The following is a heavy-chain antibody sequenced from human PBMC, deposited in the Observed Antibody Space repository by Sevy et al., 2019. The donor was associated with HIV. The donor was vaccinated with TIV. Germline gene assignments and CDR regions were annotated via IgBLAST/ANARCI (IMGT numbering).Heavy chain of an antibody. CDR2: ISGSGGST. CDR1: GFTFSSYA. Sequence: GGSLRLSCAASGFTFSSYAMSWVRQAPGKGLEWVSAISGSGGSTYYADSVKGRFTIPRDNSKNTLYLQMNSLRAEDTAVYYCAKDRPEDYYYYYGMDVWGQGTTVTVSS. CDR3: AKDRPEDYYYYYGMDV. J-gene: IGHJ6*02. V-gene: IGHV3-23*01.